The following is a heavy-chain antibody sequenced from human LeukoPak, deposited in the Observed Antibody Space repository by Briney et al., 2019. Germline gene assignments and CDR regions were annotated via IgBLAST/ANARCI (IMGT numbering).Heavy chain of an antibody. CDR2: ISGSGGST. CDR1: GSTFSSYA. J-gene: IGHJ4*02. Sequence: GGSLRLSCAASGSTFSSYAMSWVRQAPGKGLEWVSAISGSGGSTYCADSVKGRFTISRDNSKNTLYLQMNSLRAEDTAVYYCAKDAKLTGHLDYWGQGTLVTISS. V-gene: IGHV3-23*01. D-gene: IGHD1-20*01. CDR3: AKDAKLTGHLDY.